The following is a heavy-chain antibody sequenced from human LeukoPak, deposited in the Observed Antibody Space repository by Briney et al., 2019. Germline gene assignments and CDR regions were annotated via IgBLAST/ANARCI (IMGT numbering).Heavy chain of an antibody. J-gene: IGHJ5*02. CDR3: ARLHGYCSSTSCYEQGGWFDP. CDR2: IYPGDSDT. CDR1: GYSFTSYW. V-gene: IGHV5-51*01. D-gene: IGHD2-2*03. Sequence: GESLKISCKGSGYSFTSYWIGWVRQMPGKGLEWMGIIYPGDSDTRYSPSFQGQVTISADKSISTAYLQWSSLKASDTAMYYCARLHGYCSSTSCYEQGGWFDPWGQGTLVTVSS.